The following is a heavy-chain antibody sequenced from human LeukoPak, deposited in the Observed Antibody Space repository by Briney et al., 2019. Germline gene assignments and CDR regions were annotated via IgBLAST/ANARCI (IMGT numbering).Heavy chain of an antibody. CDR1: GFTFSSYG. Sequence: GRSLRLSCAASGFTFSSYGMHWVRQAPGKGLEWVAVIWYDGSNKYYADSVKGRFTISRDNSKNTLYLQMNSLRAEDTAVYYCAKSPVGGELEDAFDIWGQGTMVTVSS. D-gene: IGHD1-26*01. CDR2: IWYDGSNK. V-gene: IGHV3-33*06. J-gene: IGHJ3*02. CDR3: AKSPVGGELEDAFDI.